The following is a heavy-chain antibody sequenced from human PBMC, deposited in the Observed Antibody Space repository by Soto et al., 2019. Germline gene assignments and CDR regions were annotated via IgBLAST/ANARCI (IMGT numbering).Heavy chain of an antibody. D-gene: IGHD2-2*01. Sequence: ASVKVSCKASGYTFTSYGISWVRQAPGQGLEWMGWISAYNGNTNYAQKLQGRVTMTTDTSTSTAYMELRSLRSDDTAVYYCAKDESVFGIVVVPAAISGPLDVWGQGTTVTVSS. CDR2: ISAYNGNT. CDR3: AKDESVFGIVVVPAAISGPLDV. V-gene: IGHV1-18*01. CDR1: GYTFTSYG. J-gene: IGHJ6*02.